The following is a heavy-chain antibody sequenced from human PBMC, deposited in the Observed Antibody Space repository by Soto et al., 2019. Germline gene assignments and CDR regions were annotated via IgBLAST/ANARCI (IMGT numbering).Heavy chain of an antibody. CDR1: GFTFSSYD. Sequence: GGSLRLSCAASGFTFSSYDMHWVRQATGKGLEWVSAIGTAGDTYYPGSVKGRFTISRENAKNSLYLQMNSLRAEDTAVYYCARWAYDSSGYPPGDPPYGMDFWGQGTTVTVSS. CDR2: IGTAGDT. V-gene: IGHV3-13*01. J-gene: IGHJ6*02. CDR3: ARWAYDSSGYPPGDPPYGMDF. D-gene: IGHD3-22*01.